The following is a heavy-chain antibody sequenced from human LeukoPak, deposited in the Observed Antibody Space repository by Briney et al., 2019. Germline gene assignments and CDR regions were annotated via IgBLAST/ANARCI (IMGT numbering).Heavy chain of an antibody. D-gene: IGHD5-18*01. CDR2: IYPGDSDT. V-gene: IGHV5-51*01. J-gene: IGHJ4*02. CDR1: GYSFTSYW. CDR3: ARGVDTAMVTFDY. Sequence: GESLKISCKGSGYSFTSYWIGWVRQMPGKSLEWMGIIYPGDSDTRYSPSFQGQVTISADKSISTAYLQWSSLKASDTAMYYCARGVDTAMVTFDYWGQGTLVTVSS.